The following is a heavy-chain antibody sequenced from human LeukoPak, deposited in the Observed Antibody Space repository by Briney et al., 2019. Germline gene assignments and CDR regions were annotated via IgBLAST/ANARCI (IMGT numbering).Heavy chain of an antibody. Sequence: ASVKVSCKASGYTFTGYYMHWVRQAPGQGLEWMGWINPNSGGTNYAQKFQGRVTMTRDTSISTAYMELSRLRSDDTAVYYCARDLQPVLRFLEWSGAIYYYYYGMDVWGQGTTVTVSS. D-gene: IGHD3-3*01. CDR1: GYTFTGYY. J-gene: IGHJ6*02. V-gene: IGHV1-2*02. CDR3: ARDLQPVLRFLEWSGAIYYYYYGMDV. CDR2: INPNSGGT.